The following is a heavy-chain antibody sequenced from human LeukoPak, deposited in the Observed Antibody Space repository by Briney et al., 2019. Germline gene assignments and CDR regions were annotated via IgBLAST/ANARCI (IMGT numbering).Heavy chain of an antibody. D-gene: IGHD4-17*01. Sequence: SSETLSLTCTVSGGSISSYYWSWVRQPAGKGLEWIGRIYTSGSTNYNPSLKSRVTMSVDTSKNQFSLKLSSVTAADPAVYYCAGADDYGDLHDAFDIWGQGTMVTVSS. CDR1: GGSISSYY. J-gene: IGHJ3*02. V-gene: IGHV4-4*07. CDR3: AGADDYGDLHDAFDI. CDR2: IYTSGST.